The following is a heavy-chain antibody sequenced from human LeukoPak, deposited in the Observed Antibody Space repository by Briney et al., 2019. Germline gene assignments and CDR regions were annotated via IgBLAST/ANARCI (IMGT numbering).Heavy chain of an antibody. CDR2: IKQDGNEK. D-gene: IGHD3-3*01. V-gene: IGHV3-7*04. Sequence: PGGSLRLSCAASGFRFNTYWMSWVRQAPGKGLEWVANIKQDGNEKYYADSVKGRFTISRDTSKNTLYLQMNSLRAEDTAVYYCARAMGYDFFLDGFDPWGQGTLVTVSS. J-gene: IGHJ5*02. CDR3: ARAMGYDFFLDGFDP. CDR1: GFRFNTYW.